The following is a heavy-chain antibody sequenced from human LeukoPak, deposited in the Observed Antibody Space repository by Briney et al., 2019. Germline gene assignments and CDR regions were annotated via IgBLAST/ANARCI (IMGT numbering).Heavy chain of an antibody. CDR2: ISWNSGSI. V-gene: IGHV3-9*01. CDR3: AKDIVGGGNDY. Sequence: PGRSLRLSCAASGFTFDDYAMHWVRQAPGKGLEWVSGISWNSGSIGYADSVKGRFTISRDNAKNSLYLQMNSLRVEDTAIYYCAKDIVGGGNDYWGQGTLVTVSS. CDR1: GFTFDDYA. J-gene: IGHJ4*02. D-gene: IGHD2-21*01.